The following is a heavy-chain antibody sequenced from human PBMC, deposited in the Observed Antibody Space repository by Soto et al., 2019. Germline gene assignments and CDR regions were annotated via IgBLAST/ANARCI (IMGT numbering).Heavy chain of an antibody. CDR1: GGSVSSGSYY. Sequence: SETLSLTCTVSGGSVSSGSYYWSWIRQPPGKGLEWIGYIYYSGSTNYNPSLKSRVTISVDTSKNQFSLKLSSVTAADTAVYYCARRGYCSGGSCYCDYWGQGTLITVSS. J-gene: IGHJ4*02. CDR3: ARRGYCSGGSCYCDY. D-gene: IGHD2-15*01. CDR2: IYYSGST. V-gene: IGHV4-61*01.